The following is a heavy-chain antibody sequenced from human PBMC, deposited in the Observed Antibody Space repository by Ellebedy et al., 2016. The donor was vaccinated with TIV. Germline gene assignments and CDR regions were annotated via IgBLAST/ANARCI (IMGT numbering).Heavy chain of an antibody. J-gene: IGHJ4*02. CDR2: ITSSGRSK. D-gene: IGHD3-10*01. V-gene: IGHV3-48*03. CDR3: ARNYFGSGSYYKPLEY. CDR1: GFTFSIYE. Sequence: GGSLRLSCTASGFTFSIYEMNRLPQAPGKGLEWISYITSSGRSKYYADSVKGRFTISRDNAKNSVYLQMNSLRAEDTAVYYCARNYFGSGSYYKPLEYWGQGTLVTVSS.